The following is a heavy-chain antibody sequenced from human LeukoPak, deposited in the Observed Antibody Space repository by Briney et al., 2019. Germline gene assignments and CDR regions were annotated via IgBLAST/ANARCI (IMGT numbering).Heavy chain of an antibody. V-gene: IGHV4-38-2*02. CDR3: AKTAKYYYGSETYYFFEY. CDR2: FYHGGST. Sequence: PSETLSLTCTVSGYSISTGYYWDWIRQPPGKGLEWIGTFYHGGSTYYNPSLKSRVTISVDTSKNQFSLNLTSVTPADTAVYYCAKTAKYYYGSETYYFFEYWGQGTLVTVSS. J-gene: IGHJ4*02. D-gene: IGHD3-10*01. CDR1: GYSISTGYY.